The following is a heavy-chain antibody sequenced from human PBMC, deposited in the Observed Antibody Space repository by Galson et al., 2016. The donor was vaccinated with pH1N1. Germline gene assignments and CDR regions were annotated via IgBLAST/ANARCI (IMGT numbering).Heavy chain of an antibody. J-gene: IGHJ4*02. D-gene: IGHD4-23*01. Sequence: SLRLSCAASGVPFNTYWMTWVRQAPGKGLEWVANINKDGGDTYYVDSVKGRFTISRDNAKNSLYLQLNSLRAEDTAVYYCARFYGGNSDYWGQGTLVTVSS. V-gene: IGHV3-7*02. CDR2: INKDGGDT. CDR1: GVPFNTYW. CDR3: ARFYGGNSDY.